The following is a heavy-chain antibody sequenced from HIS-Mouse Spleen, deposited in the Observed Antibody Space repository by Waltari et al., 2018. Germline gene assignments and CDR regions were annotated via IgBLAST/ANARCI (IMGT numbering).Heavy chain of an antibody. CDR2: IYYSGST. CDR1: GGSISSRSYY. V-gene: IGHV4-39*07. D-gene: IGHD6-13*01. CDR3: AREIPYSSSWYDWYFDL. J-gene: IGHJ2*01. Sequence: QLQLQESGPGLVKPSETLSLPCTVSGGSISSRSYYWGGIRPPPGKGLEWFGSIYYSGSTYYNPSLKSRVTISVDTSKNQFSLKLSSVTAADTAVYYCAREIPYSSSWYDWYFDLWGRGTLVTVSS.